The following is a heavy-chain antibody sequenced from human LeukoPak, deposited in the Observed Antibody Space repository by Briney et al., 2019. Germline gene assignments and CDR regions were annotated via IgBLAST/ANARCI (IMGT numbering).Heavy chain of an antibody. V-gene: IGHV3-9*01. D-gene: IGHD6-13*01. CDR3: ASGYSSSWATFDY. CDR1: GFTFDDYA. Sequence: GRSLRLSCAASGFTFDDYAMHWVRHAPGKGLEWVSGISWNSGSIGYADSVKGRFTISRDNAKNSLYLQMNSLRAEDTAVYFCASGYSSSWATFDYWGRGTLVTVSS. J-gene: IGHJ4*02. CDR2: ISWNSGSI.